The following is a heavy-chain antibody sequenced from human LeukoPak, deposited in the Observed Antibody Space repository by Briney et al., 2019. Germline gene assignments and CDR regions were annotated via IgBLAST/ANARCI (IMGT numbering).Heavy chain of an antibody. V-gene: IGHV3-21*01. CDR2: ISSSSSYI. CDR3: ARDDVDTAMVTSGFAFDI. J-gene: IGHJ3*02. CDR1: GFTFSSYS. Sequence: GGSLRLSCAASGFTFSSYSMNWVRQAPGKGLEWVSSISSSSSYIYYADSVKGRFTISRDNAKNSLYLQMNSLRAEDTAVYYCARDDVDTAMVTSGFAFDIWGRGTMVTVSS. D-gene: IGHD5-18*01.